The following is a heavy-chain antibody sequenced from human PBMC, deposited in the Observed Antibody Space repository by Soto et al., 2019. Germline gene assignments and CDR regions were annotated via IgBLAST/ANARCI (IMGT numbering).Heavy chain of an antibody. Sequence: KLRETLSLTCTVSGGSISSYYWSWIRQPPGKGLEWIGYIYYSGSTNYNPSLKSRVTISVDTSKNQFSLKLSSVTAADTAVCYCARDRATYYDFWSGLGDAFDIWGQGTMVTVSS. J-gene: IGHJ3*02. CDR3: ARDRATYYDFWSGLGDAFDI. V-gene: IGHV4-59*01. CDR1: GGSISSYY. CDR2: IYYSGST. D-gene: IGHD3-3*01.